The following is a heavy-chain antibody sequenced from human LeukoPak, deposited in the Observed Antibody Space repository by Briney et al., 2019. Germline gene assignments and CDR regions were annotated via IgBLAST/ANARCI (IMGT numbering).Heavy chain of an antibody. D-gene: IGHD3-3*01. V-gene: IGHV4-34*01. J-gene: IGHJ5*02. CDR1: GGSFSGYY. CDR2: INHSGST. CDR3: ARGYKGVVISPNWFDP. Sequence: SETLSLTCAVYGGSFSGYYWSWIRQPPGKGLEWIGEINHSGSTNYNPSLKSRVTISVDTSKNQFSLKLSSVTAADTAVHYCARGYKGVVISPNWFDPWGQGTLVTVSS.